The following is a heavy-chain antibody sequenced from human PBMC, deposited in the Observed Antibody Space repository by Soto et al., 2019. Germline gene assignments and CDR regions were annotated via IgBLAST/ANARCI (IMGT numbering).Heavy chain of an antibody. CDR3: ARRSPSWAFDI. V-gene: IGHV3-23*01. J-gene: IGHJ3*02. D-gene: IGHD2-15*01. Sequence: EVQLSESGGGLVQPGGSLRLSCAASGFTFSNYAMNWVRQAPGKGLEWVSVISGSGSSTYYADSVKGRFSISRDHSKNTLYLQMSSLRADDTAVYYCARRSPSWAFDIWGQGTMVTVSS. CDR2: ISGSGSST. CDR1: GFTFSNYA.